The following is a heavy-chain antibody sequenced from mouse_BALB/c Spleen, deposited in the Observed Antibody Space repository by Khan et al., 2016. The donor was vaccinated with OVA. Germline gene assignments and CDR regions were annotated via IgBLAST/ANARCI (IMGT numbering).Heavy chain of an antibody. V-gene: IGHV1S135*01. D-gene: IGHD1-1*01. CDR3: TRHGSTSWFAY. CDR2: IDPFNGGA. Sequence: IQLVQSGPELMKPGASVKISCKASGYSFSTYYIHWVTRSHGKTLEWIGYIDPFNGGATYNQKFKDKATLTVDKSSSTAYMHLASLASEDSAVYYWTRHGSTSWFAYWGQGTLVTVST. J-gene: IGHJ3*01. CDR1: GYSFSTYY.